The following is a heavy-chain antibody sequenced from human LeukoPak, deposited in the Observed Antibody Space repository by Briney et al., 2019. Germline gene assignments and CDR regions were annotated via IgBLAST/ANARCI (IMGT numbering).Heavy chain of an antibody. Sequence: PGGSLRLSCVASRFPFSDYGMHWGRQAPGKGLEWVSAISGSGGSTYYADSVKGRFTISRDNSKNTLYLQMNSLRAEDTAVYYCASGGGGYCSSTSCYMDPIYWGQGTLVTVSS. CDR3: ASGGGGYCSSTSCYMDPIY. CDR2: ISGSGGST. CDR1: RFPFSDYG. V-gene: IGHV3-23*01. J-gene: IGHJ4*02. D-gene: IGHD2-2*02.